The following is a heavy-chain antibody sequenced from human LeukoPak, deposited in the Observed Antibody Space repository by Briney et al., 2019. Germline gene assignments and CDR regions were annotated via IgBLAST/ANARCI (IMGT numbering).Heavy chain of an antibody. CDR2: INHSGST. J-gene: IGHJ3*02. D-gene: IGHD4-17*01. CDR1: GFSVSSDYY. Sequence: PSETPSLTCGVSGFSVSSDYYWGWIRQPPGRGLEWIGSINHSGSTYYNPSLKSRVTISVDTSKTHFSLKVTSVTAADTAVYYCARHRTTGTTDGFDIWGQGTMVTVSS. CDR3: ARHRTTGTTDGFDI. V-gene: IGHV4-38-2*01.